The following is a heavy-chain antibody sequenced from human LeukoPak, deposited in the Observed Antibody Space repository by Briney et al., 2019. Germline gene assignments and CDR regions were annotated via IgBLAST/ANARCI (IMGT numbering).Heavy chain of an antibody. CDR3: AKEDRYYDYVWGSTDAFDI. J-gene: IGHJ3*02. V-gene: IGHV3-23*01. CDR1: GFTFSSYA. CDR2: ISGSGGST. D-gene: IGHD3-16*01. Sequence: RTGGSLRLSCSASGFTFSSYAMSWVRQAPGKGLEWVAAISGSGGSTYYADSVKGRFTISRDNSKNTLYLQMHSLRAEDTGVYYCAKEDRYYDYVWGSTDAFDIWGQGTMVTVSS.